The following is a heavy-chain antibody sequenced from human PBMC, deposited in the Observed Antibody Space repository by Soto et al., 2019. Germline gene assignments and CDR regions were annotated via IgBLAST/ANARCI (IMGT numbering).Heavy chain of an antibody. CDR2: IYYSGST. Sequence: TLSLTCTVSGGSISSGDYYWSWIRQPPGKGLEWIGYIYYSGSTYYNPSLKSRVTTSVDTSKNQFSLRLSSVTAADTAVYYCGRQDEGYDFWSGYPGFFDCWGRGTLVTVSS. J-gene: IGHJ4*02. V-gene: IGHV4-30-4*01. D-gene: IGHD3-3*01. CDR3: GRQDEGYDFWSGYPGFFDC. CDR1: GGSISSGDYY.